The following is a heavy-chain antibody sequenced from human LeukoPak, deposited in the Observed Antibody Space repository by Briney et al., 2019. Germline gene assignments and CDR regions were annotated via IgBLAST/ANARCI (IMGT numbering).Heavy chain of an antibody. J-gene: IGHJ6*03. CDR2: SIPIFGTA. CDR3: ARVVMATINYYYYYMDV. Sequence: ASVSVSSTASVGTFTTYAISWVRQAPGQGREWMGGSIPIFGTANYAQKFQGRATITADGSTSTAYMELSSLGSEDTAVYYCARVVMATINYYYYYMDVWGKGTTVTVSS. D-gene: IGHD5-24*01. CDR1: VGTFTTYA. V-gene: IGHV1-69*01.